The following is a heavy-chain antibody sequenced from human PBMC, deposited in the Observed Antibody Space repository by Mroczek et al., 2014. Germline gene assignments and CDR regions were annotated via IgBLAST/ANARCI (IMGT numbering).Heavy chain of an antibody. CDR1: GGSISSYY. CDR2: IYYSGST. CDR3: ARDLSPSTRGNAWAFDI. V-gene: IGHV4-59*01. Sequence: QVQLVQSGPGLVKPSETLSLTCTVSGGSISSYYWSWIRQPPGKGLEWIGYIYYSGSTNYNPSLKSRVTISVDTSKNQFSLKLSSVTAADTAVYYCARDLSPSTRGNAWAFDIWGQGTMVTVSS. J-gene: IGHJ3*02. D-gene: IGHD5-12*01.